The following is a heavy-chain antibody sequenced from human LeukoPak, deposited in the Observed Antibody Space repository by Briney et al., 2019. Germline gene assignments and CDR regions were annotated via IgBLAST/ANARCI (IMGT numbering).Heavy chain of an antibody. J-gene: IGHJ4*02. CDR1: GFTFSSYA. CDR3: ASDPNFGYSFDY. V-gene: IGHV3-30*01. Sequence: GRSLRLSCAASGFTFSSYAMHWVRQAPGKGLEWVAVISYDGSNKYYADSVKGRFTMSRDNSKNTLYLQMNSLRAEDTAVYYCASDPNFGYSFDYWGQGTLVTVSS. CDR2: ISYDGSNK. D-gene: IGHD5-18*01.